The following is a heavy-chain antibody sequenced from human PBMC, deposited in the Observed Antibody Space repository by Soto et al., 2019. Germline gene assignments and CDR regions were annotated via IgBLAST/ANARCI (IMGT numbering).Heavy chain of an antibody. V-gene: IGHV4-39*01. CDR1: GGSISISNYY. CDR3: ARHQQHGWHDY. D-gene: IGHD6-19*01. J-gene: IGHJ4*02. CDR2: IFYTGSA. Sequence: PSETLSLTCSVSGGSISISNYYWAWVRQPPGEGLEYIGSIFYTGSATYNPSLKSRVTISVDTSKNQFSLKLNSVTAPDTAVYFCARHQQHGWHDYWGQGTLVTVSS.